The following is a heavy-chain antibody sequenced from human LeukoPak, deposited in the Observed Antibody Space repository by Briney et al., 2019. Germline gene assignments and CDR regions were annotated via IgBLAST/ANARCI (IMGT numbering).Heavy chain of an antibody. CDR3: AGAYGDYDNFFDY. D-gene: IGHD4-17*01. CDR2: IWYDGSNK. V-gene: IGHV3-33*01. CDR1: GFTFSSYG. J-gene: IGHJ4*02. Sequence: GGSLRLSCAASGFTFSSYGMHWVRQAPGKGLEWVAVIWYDGSNKYYADSVKGRFTISRDNSKNTLYLQMNSLRAEDTAVYYCAGAYGDYDNFFDYWGQGTLVTVSS.